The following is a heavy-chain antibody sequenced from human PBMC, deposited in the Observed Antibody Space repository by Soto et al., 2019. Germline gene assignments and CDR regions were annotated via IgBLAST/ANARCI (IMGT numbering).Heavy chain of an antibody. V-gene: IGHV3-23*01. Sequence: QLLESGGGLVQPGGSLRLSCAASGFTFDSYAMSWVRQAPGQGLEWVSTLSGSGDSTYYADSVKGRLAISRDNFRNTLYLQMNSLRAEDTAVYYCAKAHGPGSSGSSGYYYGVDVWGQGTTVTVSS. CDR3: AKAHGPGSSGSSGYYYGVDV. J-gene: IGHJ6*02. CDR2: LSGSGDST. D-gene: IGHD3-10*01. CDR1: GFTFDSYA.